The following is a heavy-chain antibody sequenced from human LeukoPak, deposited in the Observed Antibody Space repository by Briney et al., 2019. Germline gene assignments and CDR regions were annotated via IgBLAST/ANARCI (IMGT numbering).Heavy chain of an antibody. J-gene: IGHJ4*02. Sequence: GGSLRLSCAASGFNFRNYWMHWVCQVPGKGLVWVARIDSDDTDTYADSVKGRFTISRDNAINMVYLQMNSLKADDTAVYYCTKDAGHCHSSTCWKPSDCWGQGALVTVSS. V-gene: IGHV3-74*01. CDR1: GFNFRNYW. CDR2: IDSDDTDT. CDR3: TKDAGHCHSSTCWKPSDC. D-gene: IGHD2/OR15-2a*01.